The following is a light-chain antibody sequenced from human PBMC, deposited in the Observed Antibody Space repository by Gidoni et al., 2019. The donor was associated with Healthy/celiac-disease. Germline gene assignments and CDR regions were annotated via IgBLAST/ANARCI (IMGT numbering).Light chain of an antibody. V-gene: IGKV1-5*01. CDR2: DAA. J-gene: IGKJ1*01. CDR1: KSISSW. CDR3: QQYNSYSKWT. Sequence: IQMSQTPSTLSASVGDRVTITCRASKSISSWLAWYQQKTGKDPKILIYDAASLESGVPSRFSGSGAGTEFTLTISSMQPDDFATYYCQQYNSYSKWTFGQGTKVEIK.